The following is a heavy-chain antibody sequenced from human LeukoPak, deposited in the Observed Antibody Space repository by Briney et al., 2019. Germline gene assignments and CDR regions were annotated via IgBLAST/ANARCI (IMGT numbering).Heavy chain of an antibody. CDR1: GFTFSDYY. V-gene: IGHV3-11*01. Sequence: GGSLRLSCAASGFTFSDYYMSWIRQAPGRGLELVSYISNGGTTRYYADSVKGRFTISTDNAKNSLYLQMNSLRAEDTAVYYCARDQTGITVAATGWFDPWGQGTLVTVSS. CDR2: ISNGGTTR. D-gene: IGHD6-19*01. CDR3: ARDQTGITVAATGWFDP. J-gene: IGHJ5*02.